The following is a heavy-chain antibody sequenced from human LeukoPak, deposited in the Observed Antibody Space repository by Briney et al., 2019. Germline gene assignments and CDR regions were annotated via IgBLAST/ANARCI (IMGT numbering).Heavy chain of an antibody. J-gene: IGHJ5*02. CDR3: ARDRITMVRGVSNNWFDP. V-gene: IGHV7-4-1*02. CDR1: GYTFTTYA. D-gene: IGHD3-10*01. Sequence: GASVKVSCKASGYTFTTYAMNWVRQAPGQGFEWMGWINTNTGNPTYAQGFTGRFVFSLDTSVSTAYLQISSLKAEDTAVYYCARDRITMVRGVSNNWFDPWGQGTLVTVSS. CDR2: INTNTGNP.